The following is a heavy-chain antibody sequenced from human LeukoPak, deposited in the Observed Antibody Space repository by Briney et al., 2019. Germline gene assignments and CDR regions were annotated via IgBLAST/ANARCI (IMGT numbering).Heavy chain of an antibody. J-gene: IGHJ4*02. D-gene: IGHD3-10*01. CDR2: IKTDGSEK. V-gene: IGHV3-7*01. CDR3: VRDAWFGESRA. Sequence: GGSLRLSCAASGFTFSSFWTSWVRQAPGKGLEWVANIKTDGSEKYYVDSVKGRFTISRDNAKNSAYLQMNSLRVEDTAVYYCVRDAWFGESRAGGQGTPVTVSP. CDR1: GFTFSSFW.